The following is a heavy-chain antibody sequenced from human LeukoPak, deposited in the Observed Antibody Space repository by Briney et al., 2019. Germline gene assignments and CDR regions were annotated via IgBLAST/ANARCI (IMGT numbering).Heavy chain of an antibody. CDR3: ARDFADYGDSRDAFDI. CDR1: GGSFSGYY. V-gene: IGHV4-34*01. J-gene: IGHJ3*02. D-gene: IGHD4-17*01. Sequence: SETLSLTCAVYGGSFSGYYWSWIRQPPGKGLEWIGEINHSGSTNYNPSLKSRVTISVDTSKNQFSLKLSSVTAADTAVYYCARDFADYGDSRDAFDIWGQGTMVTVSS. CDR2: INHSGST.